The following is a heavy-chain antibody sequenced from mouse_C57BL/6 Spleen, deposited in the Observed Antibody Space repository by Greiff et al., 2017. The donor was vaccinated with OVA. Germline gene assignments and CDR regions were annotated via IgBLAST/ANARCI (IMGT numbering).Heavy chain of an antibody. CDR2: IRNKANGYTT. D-gene: IGHD1-1*01. Sequence: EVQLMESGGGLVQPGGSLSLSCAASGFTFTDYYMSWVRQPPGKALEWLGFIRNKANGYTTEYSASVKGRFTISRDNSQSILYLQMNALRAEDSATYYCARFPTVVATDAMDYWGQGTSVTVSS. V-gene: IGHV7-3*01. J-gene: IGHJ4*01. CDR1: GFTFTDYY. CDR3: ARFPTVVATDAMDY.